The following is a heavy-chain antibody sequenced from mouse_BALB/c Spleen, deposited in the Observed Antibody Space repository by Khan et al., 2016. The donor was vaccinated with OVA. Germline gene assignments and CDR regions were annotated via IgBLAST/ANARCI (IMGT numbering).Heavy chain of an antibody. J-gene: IGHJ3*01. CDR1: GDSITSGY. D-gene: IGHD2-14*01. CDR2: IIYTGSI. CDR3: ARSTYWYAFAY. V-gene: IGHV3-8*02. Sequence: EVQLQESGPSLVKPSQTLSLTCSVTGDSITSGYWNWIRKFPGNKFEFMGYIIYTGSIYYNPSPKSRISITRHTSKNQYYLQLNSVTTEDTATYYCARSTYWYAFAYWGQGTLVTVSA.